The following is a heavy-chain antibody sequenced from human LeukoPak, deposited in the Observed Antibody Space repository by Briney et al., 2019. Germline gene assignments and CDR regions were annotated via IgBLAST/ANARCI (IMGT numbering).Heavy chain of an antibody. CDR3: ARDRRYYYDSSGYPDY. J-gene: IGHJ4*02. CDR2: IYYSGST. D-gene: IGHD3-22*01. V-gene: IGHV4-59*12. CDR1: GGSMSSYY. Sequence: SETLSLTCTVSGGSMSSYYWSWIRQPPGKGLEWIGYIYYSGSTNYNPSLKSRVTISVDTSKNQFSLKLSSVTAADTAVYYCARDRRYYYDSSGYPDYWGQGTLVTVSS.